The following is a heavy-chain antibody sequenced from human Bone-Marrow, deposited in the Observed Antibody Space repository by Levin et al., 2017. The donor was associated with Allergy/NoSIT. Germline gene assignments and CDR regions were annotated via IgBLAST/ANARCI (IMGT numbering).Heavy chain of an antibody. J-gene: IGHJ4*02. V-gene: IGHV3-74*01. Sequence: GGSLRLSCAASGFAFSNYWMHWVRQAPGKGLVWVSRINRGGTSTTYADSVKGRFTISRDNAKNTLYLQMNSLRDEDTAVYYCARDPFAYNFGSGSYLDYWGQGTLVSVSS. CDR1: GFAFSNYW. CDR2: INRGGTST. CDR3: ARDPFAYNFGSGSYLDY. D-gene: IGHD3-10*01.